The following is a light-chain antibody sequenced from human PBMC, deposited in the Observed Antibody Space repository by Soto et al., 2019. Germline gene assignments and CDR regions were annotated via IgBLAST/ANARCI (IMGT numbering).Light chain of an antibody. CDR3: SSYTPSNTRQIV. J-gene: IGLJ1*01. CDR1: SSDVGGYNY. V-gene: IGLV2-14*03. CDR2: DVS. Sequence: QSVLTQPASVSGSPGQPITISCTGTSSDVGGYNYVSWYQHHPGKAPKLMIFDVSNRPSGVSNRFSGSKSGNTASLTISGLQPEDEADYYCSSYTPSNTRQIVFGTGTKVTV.